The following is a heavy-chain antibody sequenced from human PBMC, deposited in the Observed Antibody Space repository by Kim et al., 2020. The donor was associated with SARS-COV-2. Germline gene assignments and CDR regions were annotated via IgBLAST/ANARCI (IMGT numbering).Heavy chain of an antibody. D-gene: IGHD3-9*01. Sequence: GGSLRLSCAASGFTFSSYSMNWVRQAPGKGLEWVSSISNSSSYIYYADSVKGRFTISRDNAKNSLYLQMNSLRAEDTAVYYCASTDWLLSPDFDYWGQGTLVTVSS. CDR2: ISNSSSYI. J-gene: IGHJ4*02. CDR1: GFTFSSYS. CDR3: ASTDWLLSPDFDY. V-gene: IGHV3-21*01.